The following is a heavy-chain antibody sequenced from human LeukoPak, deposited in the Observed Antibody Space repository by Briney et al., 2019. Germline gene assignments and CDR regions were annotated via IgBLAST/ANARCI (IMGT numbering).Heavy chain of an antibody. J-gene: IGHJ6*02. CDR1: GGSFSGYY. CDR2: IDWDDDK. Sequence: TLSLTCAVYGGSFSGYYWSWIRQPPGKALEWLARIDWDDDKYYSTSLKTRLTISKDTSKNQVVLTMTNMDPVDTATYYCARLYCSSTGYYYYYGMDVWGQGTTVTVSS. CDR3: ARLYCSSTGYYYYYGMDV. D-gene: IGHD2-2*01. V-gene: IGHV2-70*11.